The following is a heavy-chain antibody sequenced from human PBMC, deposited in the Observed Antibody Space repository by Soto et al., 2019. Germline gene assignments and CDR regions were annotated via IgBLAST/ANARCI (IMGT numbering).Heavy chain of an antibody. J-gene: IGHJ4*02. V-gene: IGHV3-48*04. CDR1: GFTFSRFN. D-gene: IGHD3-22*01. CDR2: ISSSGSTI. CDR3: ARSHLYYDSSGYPDY. Sequence: GGSLRLSCAASGFTFSRFNMNWVRQAPGKGLEWVSYISSSGSTIYYADSVKGRFTISRDNAKNSLYLQMNSLRAEDTAVYYCARSHLYYDSSGYPDYWGQGTLVTVSS.